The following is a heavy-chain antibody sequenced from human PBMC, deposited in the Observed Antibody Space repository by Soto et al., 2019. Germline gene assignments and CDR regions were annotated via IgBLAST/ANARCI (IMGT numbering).Heavy chain of an antibody. D-gene: IGHD3-9*01. CDR2: SYHSGSS. J-gene: IGHJ4*02. V-gene: IGHV4-30-2*06. Sequence: SETLSVTCTVSGGSISSAGHSWGCVRQSPGKGMEWIVYSYHSGSSYYNPSSQSRVTISVDRSKAQFYLTLTSVTAADTAVYFGARARYYDWCFALWGLGTPVTVSS. CDR1: GGSISSAGHS. CDR3: ARARYYDWCFAL.